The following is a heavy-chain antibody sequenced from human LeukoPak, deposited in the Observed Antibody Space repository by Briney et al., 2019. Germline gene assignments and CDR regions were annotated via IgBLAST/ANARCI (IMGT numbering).Heavy chain of an antibody. V-gene: IGHV3-7*03. D-gene: IGHD3-10*01. CDR1: GFTFSEYW. CDR3: ARGGDKNVM. CDR2: IKEDGGQK. J-gene: IGHJ4*02. Sequence: PGGSLRLSCVVSGFTFSEYWMTWVRQAPGKGLEWEANIKEDGGQKHYVDSVKGRFTIFRDNAKNALYLQMDSLRAEDTAVYYCARGGDKNVMGGQGTLVTVSS.